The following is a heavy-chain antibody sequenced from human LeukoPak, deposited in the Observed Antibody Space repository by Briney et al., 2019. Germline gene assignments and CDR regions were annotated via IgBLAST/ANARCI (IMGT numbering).Heavy chain of an antibody. CDR3: ARASGSYRRVDS. D-gene: IGHD1-26*01. J-gene: IGHJ4*02. V-gene: IGHV4-39*07. Sequence: SETLSLTCTVSGDFLSSSSYYWGWIRQPPGKGLEWIGSIYYSGSTYYNPSLKSRVTISVDTSKNQFSLKLSSVTAADTAVYYCARASGSYRRVDSWGQGTLVTVSS. CDR1: GDFLSSSSYY. CDR2: IYYSGST.